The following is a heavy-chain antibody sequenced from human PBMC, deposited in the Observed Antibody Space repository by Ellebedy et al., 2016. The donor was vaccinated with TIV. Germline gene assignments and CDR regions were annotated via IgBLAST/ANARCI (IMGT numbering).Heavy chain of an antibody. CDR2: IYYTGTT. D-gene: IGHD6-13*01. V-gene: IGHV4-39*01. CDR3: ARLSARMLSAAGINWIDP. CDR1: GGSISSSSYY. Sequence: SETLSLXXTVSGGSISSSSYYWGWIRQPPGKGLEWIGSIYYTGTTYYNPSLKSRVAMSLDTSNNQFSLKLSSVTAADTAVYYCARLSARMLSAAGINWIDPWGQGTLVTVSS. J-gene: IGHJ5*02.